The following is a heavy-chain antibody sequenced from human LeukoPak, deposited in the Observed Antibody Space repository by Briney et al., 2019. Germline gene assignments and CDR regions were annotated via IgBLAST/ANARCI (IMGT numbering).Heavy chain of an antibody. Sequence: PGGSLRLSCAASGFTFSNYWMHWVRQAPGKGLEWVSSISSSSSYIYYADSVKGRFTISRDNAKNSLYLQMNSLRAEDTAVYYCARDYTVRGVIRRIGYYYGMDVWGQGTTVTVSS. V-gene: IGHV3-21*01. D-gene: IGHD3-10*01. CDR3: ARDYTVRGVIRRIGYYYGMDV. J-gene: IGHJ6*02. CDR1: GFTFSNYW. CDR2: ISSSSSYI.